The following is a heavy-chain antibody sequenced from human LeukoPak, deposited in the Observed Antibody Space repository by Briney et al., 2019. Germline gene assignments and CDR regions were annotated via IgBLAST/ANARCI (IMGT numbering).Heavy chain of an antibody. CDR3: ASLAGSGKYYYYMDV. D-gene: IGHD3-10*01. Sequence: PSETLSLTCTVSGGSISSSSHYWGWIRRPPGKGLEWIGSIYYTGSGSTYYNPSLKSRVTVSVDTSKNRFSLKMSSVTAADTAVYYCASLAGSGKYYYYMDVWGKGTTVTVSS. J-gene: IGHJ6*03. V-gene: IGHV4-39*01. CDR2: IYYTGSGST. CDR1: GGSISSSSHY.